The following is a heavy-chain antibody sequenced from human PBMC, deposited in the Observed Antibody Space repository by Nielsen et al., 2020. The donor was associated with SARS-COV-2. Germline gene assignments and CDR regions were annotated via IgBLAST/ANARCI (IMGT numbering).Heavy chain of an antibody. CDR1: GFTFSSYG. CDR2: ISYDGSNK. J-gene: IGHJ4*02. CDR3: ANLLADY. V-gene: IGHV3-30*18. Sequence: GESLKFSCAASGFTFSSYGMHWVRQAPGKGLEWVAVISYDGSNKYYADSVKGRFTISRDNSKNTLYLQMNSLRAEDTAVYYCANLLADYWGQGTLVTVSS.